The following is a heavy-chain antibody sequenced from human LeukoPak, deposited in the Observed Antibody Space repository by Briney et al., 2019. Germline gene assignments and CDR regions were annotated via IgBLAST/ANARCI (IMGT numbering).Heavy chain of an antibody. D-gene: IGHD3-22*01. CDR2: ISGSGDTT. J-gene: IGHJ6*03. CDR3: AKSYYDTGDYYRNYYYYMDV. Sequence: HPGGSLRLSCATSGFIFSNYAVNWVCQAPGKGLEWVSIISGSGDTTYYADSVKGRFTISRDNSKNTVYLQMKSLRAEDTALYYCAKSYYDTGDYYRNYYYYMDVWGKGTTVTVSS. CDR1: GFIFSNYA. V-gene: IGHV3-23*01.